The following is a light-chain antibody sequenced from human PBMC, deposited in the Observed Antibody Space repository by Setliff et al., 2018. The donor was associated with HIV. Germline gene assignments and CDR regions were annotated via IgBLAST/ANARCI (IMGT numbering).Light chain of an antibody. CDR3: SSYAITNTLP. CDR1: SSDVGDYNY. Sequence: QSALAQPASVSGSPGQSITISCTGASSDVGDYNYFSWYQQHPGKAPKLMIYGVTNRPSGISNRFSGSKSGNTASLTISGLQAEDEADYYCSSYAITNTLPFGTGTKGTVL. CDR2: GVT. V-gene: IGLV2-14*01. J-gene: IGLJ1*01.